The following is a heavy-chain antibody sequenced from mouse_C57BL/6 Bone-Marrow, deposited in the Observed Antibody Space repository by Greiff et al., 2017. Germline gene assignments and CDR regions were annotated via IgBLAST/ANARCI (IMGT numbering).Heavy chain of an antibody. CDR1: GYTFTDYY. D-gene: IGHD1-1*01. J-gene: IGHJ3*01. V-gene: IGHV1-26*01. CDR3: ARPLIYYYGSSYEYAY. CDR2: INPNNGGT. Sequence: VQLQQSGPELVKPGASVKISCKASGYTFTDYYMNWVKQSHGKSLEWIGDINPNNGGTSYNQKFKGKATLTVDKSSSTAYMELRSLTSEDSAVYYCARPLIYYYGSSYEYAYWGQGTLVTVSA.